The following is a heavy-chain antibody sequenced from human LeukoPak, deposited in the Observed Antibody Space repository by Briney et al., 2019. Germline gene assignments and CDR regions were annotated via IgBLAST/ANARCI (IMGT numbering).Heavy chain of an antibody. CDR1: GFTFRSYW. CDR3: AKDQWLVTGFDY. D-gene: IGHD6-19*01. CDR2: IKQDGSEK. V-gene: IGHV3-7*01. Sequence: TGGSLRLSCAASGFTFRSYWMSWVRQPPGKGLEWVASIKQDGSEKYYVDSVKGRFTISRDNAENSLFLQMNSLRAEDTAVYYCAKDQWLVTGFDYWGQGTLVTVSS. J-gene: IGHJ4*02.